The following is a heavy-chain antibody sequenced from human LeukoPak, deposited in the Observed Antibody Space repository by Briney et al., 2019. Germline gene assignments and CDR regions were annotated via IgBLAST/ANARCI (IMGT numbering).Heavy chain of an antibody. CDR2: MNPNSGNT. Sequence: VASVKVSCKASGYTFTGYDINWVRQATGQGLEWMGWMNPNSGNTGYAQKFQGRVTMTRNTSISTAYMELSSLRSEDTAVYYCARGYSSSWYSPVLSDPWGQGTLVTVSS. D-gene: IGHD6-13*01. V-gene: IGHV1-8*01. J-gene: IGHJ5*02. CDR1: GYTFTGYD. CDR3: ARGYSSSWYSPVLSDP.